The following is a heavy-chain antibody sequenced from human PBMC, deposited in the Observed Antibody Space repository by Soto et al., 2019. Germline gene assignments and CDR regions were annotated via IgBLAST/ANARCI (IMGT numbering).Heavy chain of an antibody. V-gene: IGHV1-8*01. CDR2: MNPNSGNT. Sequence: ASVKVSCKASGYTFGNNDISWVRQATGQGLEWMGWMNPNSGNTGYAQKFQGRVSMTRNTSITTAYLELSSLRSDDTAIYYCARMAASGTLNWFDPWGQGTLVTVSS. J-gene: IGHJ5*02. D-gene: IGHD6-13*01. CDR3: ARMAASGTLNWFDP. CDR1: GYTFGNND.